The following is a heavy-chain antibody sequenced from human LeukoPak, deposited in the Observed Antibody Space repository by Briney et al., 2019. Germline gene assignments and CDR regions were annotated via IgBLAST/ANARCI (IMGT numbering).Heavy chain of an antibody. CDR1: GGSISSSSYY. Sequence: SETLSLTCTVSGGSISSSSYYWGWIRQPPGKGLEWIGSIYYSGSTYYNPSLKSRVTISVDTSKNQFSLKLSSVTAADTAVYYCARDSGVTIFGVVIPDDAFDIWGQGTMVTVSS. J-gene: IGHJ3*02. CDR2: IYYSGST. V-gene: IGHV4-39*07. D-gene: IGHD3-3*01. CDR3: ARDSGVTIFGVVIPDDAFDI.